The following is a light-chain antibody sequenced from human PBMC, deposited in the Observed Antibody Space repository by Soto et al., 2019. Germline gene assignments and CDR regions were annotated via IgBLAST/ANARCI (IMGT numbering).Light chain of an antibody. CDR2: NNY. Sequence: QSVLTQPPSASETPEQRVTISCSGNSSNIGRNTVNWYQHLPGTTPKLLIYNNYQRPSGVPDRFSASKSGTSASLAISGLQSDDEADYYCAAWDDSVKTLLFGGGTKLTVL. CDR1: SSNIGRNT. V-gene: IGLV1-44*01. CDR3: AAWDDSVKTLL. J-gene: IGLJ2*01.